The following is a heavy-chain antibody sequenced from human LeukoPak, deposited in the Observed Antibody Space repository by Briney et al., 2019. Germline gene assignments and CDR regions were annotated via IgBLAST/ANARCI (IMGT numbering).Heavy chain of an antibody. Sequence: HPGGSLRLSCAASGFTFSSYGMHWVRQAPGKGLEWVAVIWYDGSNKYYADSVKGRFTISRDNSKNTLYLQMNSLRAEDTAVYYCARGQLYSGSYIGYWGQGTQVTVSS. CDR3: ARGQLYSGSYIGY. D-gene: IGHD1-26*01. V-gene: IGHV3-33*08. CDR1: GFTFSSYG. CDR2: IWYDGSNK. J-gene: IGHJ4*02.